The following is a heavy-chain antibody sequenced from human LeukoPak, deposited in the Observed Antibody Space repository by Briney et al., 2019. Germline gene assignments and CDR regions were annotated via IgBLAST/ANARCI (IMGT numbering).Heavy chain of an antibody. CDR2: ISGEGGGT. J-gene: IGHJ6*04. D-gene: IGHD6-19*01. CDR1: GFTFSSCA. Sequence: PGGSLRLPCAASGFTFSSCAMSWVRQAPGKGLEWVSGISGEGGGTNYADSVKGRFTISRDNPKNTLYLEMNHLRVEDTAVYYCAKDRWEQWLGVSYYDYGMDVWGKGTTVTVSS. CDR3: AKDRWEQWLGVSYYDYGMDV. V-gene: IGHV3-23*01.